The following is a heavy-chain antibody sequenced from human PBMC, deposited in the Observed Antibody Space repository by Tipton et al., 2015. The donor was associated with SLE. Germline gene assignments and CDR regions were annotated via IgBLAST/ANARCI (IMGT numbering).Heavy chain of an antibody. Sequence: LRLSCTVSGGSISTYYWNWIRQPAGKGLEWIGRIYTNEINNYIPSLKSRLTMSVDSSKNQFSLRLNSMTAADTAVYYCARDHERGYFFDYWGQGTLVTVSS. V-gene: IGHV4-4*07. CDR3: ARDHERGYFFDY. D-gene: IGHD3-16*01. CDR2: IYTNEIN. J-gene: IGHJ4*02. CDR1: GGSISTYY.